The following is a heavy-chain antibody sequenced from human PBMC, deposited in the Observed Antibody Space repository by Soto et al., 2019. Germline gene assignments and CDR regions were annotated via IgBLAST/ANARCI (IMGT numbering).Heavy chain of an antibody. CDR1: ADAINISHW. V-gene: IGHV4-4*02. J-gene: IGHJ4*02. CDR2: ISHSGST. D-gene: IGHD3-3*02. Sequence: NPSETLSLTCAVSADAINISHWWNLFRHPPGKGLEWIGQISHSGSTNYNPSLTSRVTISVDKSKNHFSLKLTSVTAADTAVYYCAARHFWSGPWTHTRLDYWGQGTLVTVSS. CDR3: AARHFWSGPWTHTRLDY.